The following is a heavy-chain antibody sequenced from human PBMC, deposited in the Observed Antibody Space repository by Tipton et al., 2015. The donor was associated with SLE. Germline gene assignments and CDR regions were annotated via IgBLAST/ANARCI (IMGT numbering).Heavy chain of an antibody. CDR3: ARRGGNGDLRYFDL. D-gene: IGHD4-17*01. CDR2: LYYSGSP. J-gene: IGHJ2*01. Sequence: TLSLTCIVSGGSVSSSSYYWGWIRQPPGKGLEWLGSLYYSGSPFYSPSLKSRVTISMDTSKNHFSLKLTSVTAVDTAVYYCARRGGNGDLRYFDLWGRGTLVTVPS. CDR1: GGSVSSSSYY. V-gene: IGHV4-39*07.